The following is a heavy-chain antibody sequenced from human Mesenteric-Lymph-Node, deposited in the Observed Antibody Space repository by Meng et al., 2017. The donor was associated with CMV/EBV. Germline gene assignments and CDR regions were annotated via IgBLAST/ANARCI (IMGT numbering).Heavy chain of an antibody. V-gene: IGHV3-30*04. Sequence: GESLKISCAASGFTFSDFAVHWVRQAPGRGLEWVTFVSYDGRNKDYRDSVKGRFTISRDNSKNTVHLQMNSLRAEDMAVYYCAREGDYYYDSSGYYFDYWGQGTLVTVSS. CDR1: GFTFSDFA. CDR3: AREGDYYYDSSGYYFDY. D-gene: IGHD3-22*01. J-gene: IGHJ4*02. CDR2: VSYDGRNK.